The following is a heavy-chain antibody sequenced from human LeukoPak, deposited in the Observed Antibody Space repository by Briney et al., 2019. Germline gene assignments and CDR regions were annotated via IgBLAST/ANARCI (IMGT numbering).Heavy chain of an antibody. CDR1: GFTFSSYW. D-gene: IGHD3-10*01. CDR2: INSDGSST. CDR3: ARGLLWFGEPYDAFDI. V-gene: IGHV3-74*01. J-gene: IGHJ3*02. Sequence: GGSLRLSCAASGFTFSSYWMHWVRQVPEKGLVWVSRINSDGSSTTYADSVKGRFSISRDNAKNTLYLQMNSLRAEDTAVYYCARGLLWFGEPYDAFDIWGQGTMVTVSS.